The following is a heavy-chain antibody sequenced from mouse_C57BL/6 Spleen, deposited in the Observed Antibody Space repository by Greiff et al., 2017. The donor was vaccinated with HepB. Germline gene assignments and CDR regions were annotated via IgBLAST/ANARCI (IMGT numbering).Heavy chain of an antibody. D-gene: IGHD2-2*01. CDR3: ARSWLGRYFDV. J-gene: IGHJ1*03. CDR1: GFTFSDYG. V-gene: IGHV5-17*01. CDR2: ISSGSSNI. Sequence: EVMLVESGGGLVKPGGSLKLSCAASGFTFSDYGMHWVRQAPEKGLEWVAYISSGSSNIYYADTVKGRFTISRDNAKNTLVLQMTSLRSEGAAMYYCARSWLGRYFDVWGTGTTVTVSS.